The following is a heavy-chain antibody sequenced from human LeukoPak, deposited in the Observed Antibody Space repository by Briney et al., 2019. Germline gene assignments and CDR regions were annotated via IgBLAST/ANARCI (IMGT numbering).Heavy chain of an antibody. D-gene: IGHD6-6*01. CDR3: ARYSSSLKGTDN. CDR1: GYTFTGYY. Sequence: GASVKVSCRASGYTFTGYYMFWVRQAPGQGLEWMGWINPNTGGTNYAQKFQGRVTMTSDTSINTAYLELSGLRSDDTAVYYCARYSSSLKGTDNWGQGTLVTVSS. CDR2: INPNTGGT. J-gene: IGHJ4*02. V-gene: IGHV1-2*02.